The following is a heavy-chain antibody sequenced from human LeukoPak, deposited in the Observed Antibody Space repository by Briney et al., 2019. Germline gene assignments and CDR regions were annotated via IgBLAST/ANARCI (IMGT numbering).Heavy chain of an antibody. CDR3: AKDQVGGYTGIAQHYGMDV. D-gene: IGHD5-18*01. CDR1: GFTFSSYG. J-gene: IGHJ6*02. Sequence: PGRSLRLSCAASGFTFSSYGMNWVRQAPGKGLEWVAVMSNDGSNKYYAHSVKGRFTLSRDISKNTLYLQMNSLRAEDTAVYYCAKDQVGGYTGIAQHYGMDVWGQGTTVTVSS. V-gene: IGHV3-30*18. CDR2: MSNDGSNK.